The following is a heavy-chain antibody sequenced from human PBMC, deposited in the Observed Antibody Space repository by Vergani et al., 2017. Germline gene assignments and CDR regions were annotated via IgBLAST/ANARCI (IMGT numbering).Heavy chain of an antibody. CDR1: GGSISSYY. V-gene: IGHV4-59*01. D-gene: IGHD3-3*01. Sequence: QVQLQESGPGLVKPSETLSLTCTVSGGSISSYYWSWIRQPPGKGLEWIGNIYYSGSTNYNPSLKSRVTISVDTSKNQISLKLSSVTDAHTAVYYCARGPIMYGFRSGKGGGYFDFWDRSTLVTVSS. J-gene: IGHJ2*01. CDR2: IYYSGST. CDR3: ARGPIMYGFRSGKGGGYFDF.